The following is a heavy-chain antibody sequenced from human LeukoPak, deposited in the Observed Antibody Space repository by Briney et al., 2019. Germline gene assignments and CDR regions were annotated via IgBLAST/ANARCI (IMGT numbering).Heavy chain of an antibody. CDR2: ISSSGSTI. D-gene: IGHD6-13*01. CDR1: GFTFSSYE. V-gene: IGHV3-48*03. J-gene: IGHJ6*04. Sequence: QPGGSLRLSCAASGFTFSSYEMNWVRQAPGKGPEWVSYISSSGSTIYYADSVKGRFTISRDNAKNSLYLQMNSLRAEDTAAYYCARDHIAAAGVSGGRINYYYYGMDVWGKGTTVTVSS. CDR3: ARDHIAAAGVSGGRINYYYYGMDV.